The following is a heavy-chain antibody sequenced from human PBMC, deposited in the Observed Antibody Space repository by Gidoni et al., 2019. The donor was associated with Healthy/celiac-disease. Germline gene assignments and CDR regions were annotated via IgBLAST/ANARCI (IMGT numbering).Heavy chain of an antibody. CDR1: GFTFSSYG. V-gene: IGHV3-30*02. J-gene: IGHJ4*02. D-gene: IGHD2-8*02. CDR3: AKGGYCTGGVCRPPLFDY. CDR2: IRYDGSNK. Sequence: QVQLVESGGGVVQPGGSLRLSCAASGFTFSSYGMHWVRQAPGKGLEWVAFIRYDGSNKYYADSVKGRFTISRDNSKNTLYLQMNSLRAEDTAVYYCAKGGYCTGGVCRPPLFDYWGQGTLVTVSS.